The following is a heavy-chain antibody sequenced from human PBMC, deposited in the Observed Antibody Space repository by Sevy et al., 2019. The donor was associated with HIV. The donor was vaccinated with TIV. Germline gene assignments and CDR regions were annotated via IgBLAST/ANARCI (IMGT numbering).Heavy chain of an antibody. CDR3: VRVASSGPDKFYFDY. D-gene: IGHD6-6*01. CDR2: ARDKPNSYTT. V-gene: IGHV3-72*01. J-gene: IGHJ4*02. CDR1: GFTFSDHY. Sequence: GGSLRLSCAASGFTFSDHYMDWVRQAPGKGLEWVGRARDKPNSYTTKYAASVEGRLIISREDSQNSLYLQMNSLGIDDTAVYYCVRVASSGPDKFYFDYWGQGILVTVSS.